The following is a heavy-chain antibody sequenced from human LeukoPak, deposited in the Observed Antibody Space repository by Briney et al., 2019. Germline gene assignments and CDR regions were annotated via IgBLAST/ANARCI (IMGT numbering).Heavy chain of an antibody. CDR1: GGSISSGGYY. CDR2: IYHSGST. D-gene: IGHD1-26*01. V-gene: IGHV4-30-2*01. Sequence: SETLSLTCTVSGGSISSGGYYWSWIRQPPGKGLEWIGYIYHSGSTYYNPSLKSRVTISVDRSKNQFSLKLSSVTAADTAVYYCARETALSGSPRLRWGQGTLVTVSS. CDR3: ARETALSGSPRLR. J-gene: IGHJ4*02.